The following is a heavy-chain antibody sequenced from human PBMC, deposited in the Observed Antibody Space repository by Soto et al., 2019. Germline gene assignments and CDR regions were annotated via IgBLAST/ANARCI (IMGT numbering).Heavy chain of an antibody. V-gene: IGHV4-59*12. J-gene: IGHJ4*02. CDR1: GGSFSGYY. Sequence: SETLSLTCAVYGGSFSGYYWNWIRQPPGKGLEWIGNVYYSGSTNYNPSLKSRVTISVDTSKNQFSLKLSSVTAADTAVYYCARACSSNSCYDVFDYWGQGTLVTVSS. CDR2: VYYSGST. CDR3: ARACSSNSCYDVFDY. D-gene: IGHD2-2*01.